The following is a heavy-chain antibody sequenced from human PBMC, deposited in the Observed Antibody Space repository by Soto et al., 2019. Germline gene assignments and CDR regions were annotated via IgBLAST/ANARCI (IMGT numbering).Heavy chain of an antibody. J-gene: IGHJ4*02. CDR1: GGSFSGYY. Sequence: QVQLQQWGAGLLKPSETLSLTCAVYGGSFSGYYWSWSRQPPGKGLEWIGEINHSGSTNYNPSLKSRVTISVDTSKNQFSLKLSSVTAADTAVYYCARGPDYVWGSYRPGRYYFDYWGQGTLVTVSS. CDR2: INHSGST. V-gene: IGHV4-34*01. CDR3: ARGPDYVWGSYRPGRYYFDY. D-gene: IGHD3-16*01.